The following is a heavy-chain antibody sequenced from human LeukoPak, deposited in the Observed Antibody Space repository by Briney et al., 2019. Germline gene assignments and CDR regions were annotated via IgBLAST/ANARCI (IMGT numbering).Heavy chain of an antibody. Sequence: GGSLRLSRAASGFTLSDYWMSWVRQAPEKGLEWVANIKQDGSERYYVDSVKGRFTISRDNAKNSLYLQMNSLRAEDTAVYYCASHSSGYFGWGQGTLVTVSS. CDR2: IKQDGSER. CDR3: ASHSSGYFG. V-gene: IGHV3-7*01. J-gene: IGHJ4*02. D-gene: IGHD3-22*01. CDR1: GFTLSDYW.